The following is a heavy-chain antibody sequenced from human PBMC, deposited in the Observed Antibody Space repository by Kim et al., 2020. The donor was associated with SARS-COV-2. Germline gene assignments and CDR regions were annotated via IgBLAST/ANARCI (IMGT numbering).Heavy chain of an antibody. Sequence: SETLSLTCTVSGGSISSGGYYWSWIRQHPGKGLEWIGYIYYSGSTYYNPSLKSRVTISVDTSKNQFSLKLSSVTAADTAVYYCARRGNSWYFDLWGRGTLVTVSS. J-gene: IGHJ2*01. CDR1: GGSISSGGYY. D-gene: IGHD3-10*01. CDR3: ARRGNSWYFDL. CDR2: IYYSGST. V-gene: IGHV4-31*03.